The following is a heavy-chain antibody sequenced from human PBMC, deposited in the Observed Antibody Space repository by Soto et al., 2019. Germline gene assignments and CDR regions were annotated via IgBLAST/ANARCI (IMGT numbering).Heavy chain of an antibody. Sequence: EVQLLESGGGLVQPGESPRLSCAASGFTFSSYAMSWVRQAPGKGLEWVSVISGSDDSTYYADSVKGRFTISRDNSKNTLYLQMNSLRAEDTAVYYCAKRSSSSTFDYRGQGTLVTVSS. CDR2: ISGSDDST. CDR3: AKRSSSSTFDY. CDR1: GFTFSSYA. V-gene: IGHV3-23*01. D-gene: IGHD6-6*01. J-gene: IGHJ4*02.